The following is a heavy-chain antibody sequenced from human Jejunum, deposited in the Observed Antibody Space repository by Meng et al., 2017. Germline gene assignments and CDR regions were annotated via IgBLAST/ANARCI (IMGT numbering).Heavy chain of an antibody. V-gene: IGHV3-11*01. D-gene: IGHD1-26*01. J-gene: IGHJ3*02. CDR1: EFSFSAYH. CDR3: AGSPSAFDI. Sequence: SCVASEFSFSAYHMSWIRQIPGKGLEWISYISSSAGTIYYTDSVKGRFTISRDNAKNTLYLQLNSLRAEDTAMYYCAGSPSAFDIWGQGTMVTVSS. CDR2: ISSSAGTI.